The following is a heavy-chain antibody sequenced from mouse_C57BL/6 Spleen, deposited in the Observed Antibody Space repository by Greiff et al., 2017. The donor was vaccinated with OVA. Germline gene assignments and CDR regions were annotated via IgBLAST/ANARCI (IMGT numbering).Heavy chain of an antibody. V-gene: IGHV5-9-1*02. Sequence: EVMLVESGEGLVKPGGSLKLSCAASGFTFSSYAMSWVRQTPEKRLEWVAYISSGGDYIYYADTVKGRFTISRDNARNTLYLQMSSLKSEDTAMYYCTREGYYYGSSPYAMDYWGQGTSVTVSS. J-gene: IGHJ4*01. D-gene: IGHD1-1*01. CDR3: TREGYYYGSSPYAMDY. CDR2: ISSGGDYI. CDR1: GFTFSSYA.